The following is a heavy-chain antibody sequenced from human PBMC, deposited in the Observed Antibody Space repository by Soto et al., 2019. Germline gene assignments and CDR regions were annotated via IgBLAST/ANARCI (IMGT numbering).Heavy chain of an antibody. D-gene: IGHD1-26*01. CDR3: ARVPGPVGYYFDY. CDR2: IIPILGIA. V-gene: IGHV1-69*02. Sequence: SVKVSCKASGGTSSSYTISWVRQAPGQGLEWMGRIIPILGIANYAQKFQGRVTITADKSTSTAYMELSSLRSEDTAVYYCARVPGPVGYYFDYWGQGTLVTVSS. CDR1: GGTSSSYT. J-gene: IGHJ4*02.